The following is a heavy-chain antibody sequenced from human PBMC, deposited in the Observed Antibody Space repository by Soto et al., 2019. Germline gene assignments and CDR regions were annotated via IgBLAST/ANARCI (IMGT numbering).Heavy chain of an antibody. J-gene: IGHJ4*02. CDR2: IWYDGSNK. CDR3: AREDRYCCSTSCYRGFDY. CDR1: GFTFSSYG. Sequence: QVQLVESGGGVVQPGRSLRLSCAASGFTFSSYGMHCVRQAPGKGLEWVAVIWYDGSNKYYADSVKGRFTISRDNSKKTLYLQMSSLRAEDTAVYYCAREDRYCCSTSCYRGFDYWGQGTLVTVSS. D-gene: IGHD2-2*01. V-gene: IGHV3-33*01.